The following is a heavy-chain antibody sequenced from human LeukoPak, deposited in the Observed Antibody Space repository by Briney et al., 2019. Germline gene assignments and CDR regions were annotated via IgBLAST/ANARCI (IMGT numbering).Heavy chain of an antibody. CDR1: GGSISSYY. V-gene: IGHV4-4*07. Sequence: PSETLSLTCTVSGGSISSYYWSWIRQPAGKGLEWIGRIYTRGSTNYNPSLKSRVTMSVDTSKNQFSLKLSSVTAADTAVYYCARATIFGGYNWFDPWGQGTLVTVSS. J-gene: IGHJ5*02. D-gene: IGHD3-3*01. CDR3: ARATIFGGYNWFDP. CDR2: IYTRGST.